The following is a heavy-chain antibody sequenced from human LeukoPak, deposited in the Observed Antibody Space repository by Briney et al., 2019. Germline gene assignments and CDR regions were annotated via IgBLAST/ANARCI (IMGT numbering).Heavy chain of an antibody. D-gene: IGHD2-15*01. CDR3: ATRDCSGSGCGYYYMGV. J-gene: IGHJ6*03. CDR1: GFTFSSYE. V-gene: IGHV3-48*03. CDR2: ISSSGSTI. Sequence: GGSLRLSCAASGFTFSSYEMNWVRQAPGKGLEWVSYISSSGSTIYYADSVKGRFTISRDNAKNSLYLQMNSLRAEDMALYYCATRDCSGSGCGYYYMGVWGKGTTVTVS.